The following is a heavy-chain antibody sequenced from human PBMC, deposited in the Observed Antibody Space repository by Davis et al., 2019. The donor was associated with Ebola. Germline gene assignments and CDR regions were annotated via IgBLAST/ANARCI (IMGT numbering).Heavy chain of an antibody. D-gene: IGHD5-18*01. Sequence: ASVKVSCKASGYTFTSYYMHWVRQAPGQGLEWMGIINPSGGSTSYAQKFQGRVTMTRDTSTSTVYMELSSLRSEDTAVYYCARDTAMAPRGVGAGHFDYWGQGTLVTVSS. J-gene: IGHJ4*02. CDR3: ARDTAMAPRGVGAGHFDY. V-gene: IGHV1-46*01. CDR1: GYTFTSYY. CDR2: INPSGGST.